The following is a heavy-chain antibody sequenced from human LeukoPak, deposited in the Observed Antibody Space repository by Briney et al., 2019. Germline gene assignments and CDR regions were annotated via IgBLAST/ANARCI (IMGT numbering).Heavy chain of an antibody. CDR1: GFTFSSYG. CDR2: ISYDGSNK. J-gene: IGHJ3*02. CDR3: AREFGDVGYCSGGSCFDAFDI. V-gene: IGHV3-30*03. Sequence: GGSLRLSCAASGFTFSSYGMHWVRQAPGKGLEGVAVISYDGSNKYYADSVKGRFTISIDNSKNTLYLQMNSLRAEDTAVYYCAREFGDVGYCSGGSCFDAFDIWGQGTMVTVSS. D-gene: IGHD2-15*01.